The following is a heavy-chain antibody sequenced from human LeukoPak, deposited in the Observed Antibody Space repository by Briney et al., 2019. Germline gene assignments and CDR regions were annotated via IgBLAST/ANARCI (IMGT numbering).Heavy chain of an antibody. J-gene: IGHJ6*02. Sequence: ASVKVSCKASGYTFTSYYMHWVRQAPGQGLEWMGIINPSGGSTSYAQKFQGRVTMTRDTSTSTVYMELSSLRSEDTVVYYCARDQGVYGDYGNYYYGMDVWGQGTTVTVSS. D-gene: IGHD4-17*01. CDR3: ARDQGVYGDYGNYYYGMDV. CDR2: INPSGGST. CDR1: GYTFTSYY. V-gene: IGHV1-46*01.